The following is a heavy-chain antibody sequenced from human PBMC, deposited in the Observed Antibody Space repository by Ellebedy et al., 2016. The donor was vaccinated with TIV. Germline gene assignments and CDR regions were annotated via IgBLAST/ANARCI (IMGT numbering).Heavy chain of an antibody. D-gene: IGHD2-15*01. V-gene: IGHV4-4*02. CDR2: IYHTGST. CDR3: ASLGYCKDACCHPVY. Sequence: MPGGSLRLSCTVSGGSMNYRNWWSCIRQSAEKGMEWIGEIYHTGSTNYNPSLKSRVTISLDKSQNQFPLRLNSLSAADTAVYYWASLGYCKDACCHPVYWGQGTLVTVSS. J-gene: IGHJ4*02. CDR1: GGSMNYRNW.